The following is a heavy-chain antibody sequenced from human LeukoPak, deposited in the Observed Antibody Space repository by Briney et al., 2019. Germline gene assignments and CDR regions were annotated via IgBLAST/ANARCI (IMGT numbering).Heavy chain of an antibody. D-gene: IGHD5/OR15-5a*01. CDR1: NGSMRSYY. CDR2: LFDARKV. V-gene: IGHV4-4*07. J-gene: IGHJ4*02. CDR3: ARGFQGVYDY. Sequence: SETLTLTCTVSNGSMRSYYWTWIRQPAGKGLEWVGRLFDARKVNYNPSLGGRVTMSMDTSKNQFSLRMTSVTAADTAVYYCARGFQGVYDYWGQGALVIVSS.